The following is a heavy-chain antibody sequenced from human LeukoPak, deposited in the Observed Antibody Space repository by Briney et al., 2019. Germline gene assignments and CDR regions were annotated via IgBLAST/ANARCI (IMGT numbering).Heavy chain of an antibody. D-gene: IGHD2-15*01. Sequence: SETLSLTCAVYGGSFSGYYWSWIRQPPGKGLEWIGEINHSGSTNYNPSLKSRVTISVDTSKNQFSLKLSSVTAADTAVYYCARGPRGYCSGGSCPNPEGMDVWGQGTTVTVSS. V-gene: IGHV4-34*01. CDR2: INHSGST. CDR3: ARGPRGYCSGGSCPNPEGMDV. CDR1: GGSFSGYY. J-gene: IGHJ6*02.